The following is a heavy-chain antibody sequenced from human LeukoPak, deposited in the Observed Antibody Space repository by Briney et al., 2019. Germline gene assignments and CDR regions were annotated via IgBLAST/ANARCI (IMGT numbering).Heavy chain of an antibody. CDR2: ISSSSSYI. Sequence: PGGSLRLSCAASGFTFSSYSMNWVRQAPGKGLEWVSSISSSSSYIYYADSVKGRFTISRDNAKNSLYLQMNSLRAEDTAVYYCARENYGDYEPDYWGQGTLVTVSS. J-gene: IGHJ4*02. D-gene: IGHD4-17*01. CDR1: GFTFSSYS. V-gene: IGHV3-21*04. CDR3: ARENYGDYEPDY.